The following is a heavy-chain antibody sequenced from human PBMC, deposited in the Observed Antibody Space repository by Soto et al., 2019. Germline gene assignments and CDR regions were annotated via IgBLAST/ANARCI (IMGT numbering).Heavy chain of an antibody. CDR1: GYTSSSIG. D-gene: IGHD3-10*01. J-gene: IGHJ4*01. CDR2: ISSYKGNT. V-gene: IGHV1-18*01. CDR3: ARDWGASGSYYPDY. Sequence: APVKVSCKAPGYTSSSIGMCRVRQPPGQRLEWMGWISSYKGNTHDAQGLQGRVTMSTDSSTSTAYMELRSVRSDHTAVYYCARDWGASGSYYPDYWGQEALDAVST.